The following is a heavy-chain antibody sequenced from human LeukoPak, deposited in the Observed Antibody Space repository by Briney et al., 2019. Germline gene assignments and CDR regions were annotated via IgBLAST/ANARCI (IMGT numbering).Heavy chain of an antibody. Sequence: GGSLRLSCAASGFTFSDYWMHWVRQAPGKGPVWVSRINRDGRSTNYADSVKGRFTISRDNAKNSLFLHMNSLRAEDTAVYYCARDLHRVMVVVPGGLDVWGQGTTVTVSS. CDR2: INRDGRST. D-gene: IGHD2-8*02. CDR3: ARDLHRVMVVVPGGLDV. V-gene: IGHV3-74*01. CDR1: GFTFSDYW. J-gene: IGHJ6*02.